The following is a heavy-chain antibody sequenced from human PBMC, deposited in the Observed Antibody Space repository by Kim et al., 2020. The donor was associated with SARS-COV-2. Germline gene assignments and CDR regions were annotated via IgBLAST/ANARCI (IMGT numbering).Heavy chain of an antibody. J-gene: IGHJ4*02. CDR1: GFTFSDYY. CDR3: ARADSSGYYGLYYFDY. CDR2: ISSSGGTI. D-gene: IGHD3-22*01. V-gene: IGHV3-11*04. Sequence: GGSLRLSCAASGFTFSDYYMSWIRQAPGKGLEWVSYISSSGGTIYYADSVKGRFTISRDNAKNSLYLQMNSLRAEDTAVYYCARADSSGYYGLYYFDYWGQGTLVTVSS.